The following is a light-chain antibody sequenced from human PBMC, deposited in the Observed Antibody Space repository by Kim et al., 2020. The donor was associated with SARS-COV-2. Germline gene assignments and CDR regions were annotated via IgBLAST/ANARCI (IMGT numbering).Light chain of an antibody. V-gene: IGLV8-61*01. Sequence: QTVVTQEPSFSVSPGGTVTLTCGLSSGSVSTSYYPSWYQQTPGQAPRTLIYSTNTRSSGVPDRFSGSILGNKAALTITGVQADDESDYYCVLYMGSGFWVFGGGTQLTVL. CDR2: STN. CDR1: SGSVSTSYY. J-gene: IGLJ3*02. CDR3: VLYMGSGFWV.